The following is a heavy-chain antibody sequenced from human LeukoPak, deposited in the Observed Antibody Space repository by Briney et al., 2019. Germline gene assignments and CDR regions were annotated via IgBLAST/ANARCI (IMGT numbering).Heavy chain of an antibody. J-gene: IGHJ6*03. CDR3: ARDKWAASGFYYYYIDV. D-gene: IGHD6-13*01. CDR2: IYYSGST. Sequence: WETLSLTCTVSGGSISSYYWSSIRQPPGKGLEWIGYIYYSGSTNYNPSLKRRVTISVTTSKNQFFLKVSSGTAADTAVYYCARDKWAASGFYYYYIDVWGKGTTVPVSS. CDR1: GGSISSYY. V-gene: IGHV4-59*01.